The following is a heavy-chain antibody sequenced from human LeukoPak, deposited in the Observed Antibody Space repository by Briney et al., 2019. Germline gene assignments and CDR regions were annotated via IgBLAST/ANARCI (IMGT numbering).Heavy chain of an antibody. Sequence: SQTLSLTCTVSGGSISIGSYYWSWIRQPAGKGLEWIGRIYTSGSTNYNPSLKSRVTISVDTSKNQFSLKLSSVTAADTAVYYCARTWLGYYGMDVWGQGTTVTVSS. CDR3: ARTWLGYYGMDV. V-gene: IGHV4-61*02. CDR1: GGSISIGSYY. D-gene: IGHD3-10*01. CDR2: IYTSGST. J-gene: IGHJ6*02.